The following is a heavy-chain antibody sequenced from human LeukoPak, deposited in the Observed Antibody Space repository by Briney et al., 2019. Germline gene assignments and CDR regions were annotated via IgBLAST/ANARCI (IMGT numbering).Heavy chain of an antibody. J-gene: IGHJ6*02. CDR1: GGTFSSYA. V-gene: IGHV1-69*13. CDR2: IIPIFGTA. CDR3: ARRVVTTLTTRYYYGMDV. D-gene: IGHD4-23*01. Sequence: SVKVSCKASGGTFSSYAISWVRQAPGQGLEWMGGIIPIFGTANYAQKSQGRVTITADESTSTAYMELSSLRSEDTAVYYCARRVVTTLTTRYYYGMDVWGQGTTDTVSS.